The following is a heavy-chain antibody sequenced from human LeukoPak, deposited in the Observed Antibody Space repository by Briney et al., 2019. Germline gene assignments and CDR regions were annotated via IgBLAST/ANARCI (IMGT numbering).Heavy chain of an antibody. CDR2: IYPSGCT. D-gene: IGHD3-22*01. V-gene: IGHV4-4*07. CDR3: ARVGYYYDSSGSYYFDY. CDR1: GASISNFY. Sequence: SETLSLTCTVSGASISNFYWSWIRQPAGEGLEWIGRIYPSGCTNYNPSLKSRVTMSVDTSKNQFSLKLSSVTAADTAVYYCARVGYYYDSSGSYYFDYWGQGTLVTVSS. J-gene: IGHJ4*02.